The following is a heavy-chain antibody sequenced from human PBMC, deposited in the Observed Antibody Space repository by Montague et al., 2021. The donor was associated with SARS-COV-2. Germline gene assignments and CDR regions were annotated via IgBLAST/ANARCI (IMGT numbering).Heavy chain of an antibody. CDR1: GFSLSTDGVG. CDR2: IYWDDDR. CDR3: AHRYYSGSGSSASAVCGY. V-gene: IGHV2-5*02. Sequence: PALVKPTQTLTLTCTFSGFSLSTDGVGVGWIRQPPGKALEWLALIYWDDDRRYRPGLQSRLTITKGTSENQVVLTMTNMDPVDTATYYCAHRYYSGSGSSASAVCGYWGQGTLVTVS. J-gene: IGHJ4*02. D-gene: IGHD3-10*01.